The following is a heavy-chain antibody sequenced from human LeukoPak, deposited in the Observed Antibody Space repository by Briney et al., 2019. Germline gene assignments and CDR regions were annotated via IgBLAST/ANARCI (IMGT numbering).Heavy chain of an antibody. V-gene: IGHV4-59*01. CDR1: GGSISSYY. CDR3: ARSLVHCSGGSCYSHYYYGMDV. D-gene: IGHD2-15*01. J-gene: IGHJ6*02. CDR2: IYYSGST. Sequence: PSETLSLTCTVSGGSISSYYWSWIRQPPGKGLEWLGYIYYSGSTNYNPSLKSRVTISVDTSKNQFSLKLSSVTAADTAVYYCARSLVHCSGGSCYSHYYYGMDVWGQGTTVTVSS.